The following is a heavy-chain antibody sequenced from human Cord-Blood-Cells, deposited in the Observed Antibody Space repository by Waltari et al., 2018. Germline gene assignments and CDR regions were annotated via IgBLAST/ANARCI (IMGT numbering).Heavy chain of an antibody. CDR2: IKQDGSEK. J-gene: IGHJ4*02. CDR1: GFPFSSYW. D-gene: IGHD3-3*01. CDR3: ARAIFGVVIDY. V-gene: IGHV3-7*01. Sequence: EVQLVESGGGLVQPGGSLRLSSAASGFPFSSYWMSWVRQAPGKGLEWVANIKQDGSEKYYVDSVKGRFTISRDNAKNSLYLQMNSLRAEDTAVYYCARAIFGVVIDYWGQGTLVTVSS.